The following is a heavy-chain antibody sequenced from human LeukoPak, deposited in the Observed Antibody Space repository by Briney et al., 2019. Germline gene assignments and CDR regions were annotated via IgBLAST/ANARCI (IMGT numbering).Heavy chain of an antibody. CDR1: GGSFSGYY. CDR2: INHSGST. Sequence: SETLSLTCAVYGGSFSGYYWSWIRQPPGKGLEWIGEINHSGSTNYNPSLKSRVTISVDTSKNQFSLKLSSVTAADTAVYYCARKHYGSGSYEDYWGQGTLVTVS. J-gene: IGHJ4*02. CDR3: ARKHYGSGSYEDY. V-gene: IGHV4-34*01. D-gene: IGHD3-10*01.